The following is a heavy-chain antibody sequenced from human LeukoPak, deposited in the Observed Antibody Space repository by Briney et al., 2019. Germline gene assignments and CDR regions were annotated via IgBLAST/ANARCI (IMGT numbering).Heavy chain of an antibody. CDR2: ISGHGGSI. Sequence: GGSLRLSCAASGFTFDDSAMHWVRQAPGKGLECVSLISGHGGSIYYALCVKGRFNISRDNSGNYLYLQMNSLRTEDTAFYYFAKDRYSGSGSYLVHWGQGTLVTVSS. V-gene: IGHV3-43*02. CDR3: AKDRYSGSGSYLVH. D-gene: IGHD3-10*01. CDR1: GFTFDDSA. J-gene: IGHJ4*02.